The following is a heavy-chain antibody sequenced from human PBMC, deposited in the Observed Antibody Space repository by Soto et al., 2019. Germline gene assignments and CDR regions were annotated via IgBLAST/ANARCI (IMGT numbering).Heavy chain of an antibody. D-gene: IGHD2-2*01. J-gene: IGHJ5*01. Sequence: PSETLSLTCTVSGGSLSSSGFYWGWIRQPPGKGLEWIGSLYYTGSTYYSPSLKSRIIISGDTSKNQFSLRLSSVTAADMAIYYCARHQPGGSCNINRCLWFDSWGQGTLVTVSS. CDR2: LYYTGST. CDR3: ARHQPGGSCNINRCLWFDS. CDR1: GGSLSSSGFY. V-gene: IGHV4-39*01.